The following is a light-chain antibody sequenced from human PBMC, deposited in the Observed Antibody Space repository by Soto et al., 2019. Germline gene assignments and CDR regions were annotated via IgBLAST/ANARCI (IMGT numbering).Light chain of an antibody. V-gene: IGKV3-15*01. Sequence: EIVMTQSPATLSVSPGERATLSCRASQSISSKLAWYQRKPGQAPRLLIYGASTRATCIPVRFSGSGSGTEFTLIVSSLQSQEFAVYYCQEYNKWHPITFGGGTKVEIK. J-gene: IGKJ4*01. CDR2: GAS. CDR1: QSISSK. CDR3: QEYNKWHPIT.